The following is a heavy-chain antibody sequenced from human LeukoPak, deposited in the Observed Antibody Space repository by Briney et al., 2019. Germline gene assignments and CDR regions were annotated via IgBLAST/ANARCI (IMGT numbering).Heavy chain of an antibody. CDR2: LFDSVNT. V-gene: IGHV4-59*11. Sequence: SETLSLTCTVSGGSISSHYWSWIRQPPGKGLEWIAYLFDSVNTKDNPSLQSRLTLSADTSKNQFSLRLSSVTAADTAVYYCATIKRGSIFGYFDFWGQGIKVTVPS. D-gene: IGHD5-18*01. CDR3: ATIKRGSIFGYFDF. J-gene: IGHJ4*02. CDR1: GGSISSHY.